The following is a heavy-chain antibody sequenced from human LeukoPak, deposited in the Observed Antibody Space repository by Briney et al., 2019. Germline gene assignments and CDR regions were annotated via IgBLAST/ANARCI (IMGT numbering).Heavy chain of an antibody. CDR3: ARGSTTCFD. J-gene: IGHJ4*02. CDR1: GFIFSNYW. Sequence: GGSLRLSCAASGFIFSNYWMHWVRQAPGKGLVWVSGISSDGSSTTYADSVKGRFTISRDNAKNTLYLQMNSLGAEDTAVYYCARGSTTCFDWGQGALVTVSS. CDR2: ISSDGSST. D-gene: IGHD2-2*01. V-gene: IGHV3-74*01.